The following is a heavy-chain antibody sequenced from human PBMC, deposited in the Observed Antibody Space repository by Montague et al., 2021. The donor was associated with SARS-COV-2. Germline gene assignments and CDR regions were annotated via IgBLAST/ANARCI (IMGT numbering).Heavy chain of an antibody. CDR2: ISYSGTT. CDR3: TRGIDSYKTGY. D-gene: IGHD6-13*01. V-gene: IGHV4-39*07. Sequence: SETLSLTCTVSGGSISSTTYRWGWIRQPPGKGLEWIGFISYSGTTFYNPSLKSRISMSVDTPKSQFSLNLTSVTAADTAVYYCTRGIDSYKTGYWGQGIQVTVSS. J-gene: IGHJ4*02. CDR1: GGSISSTTYR.